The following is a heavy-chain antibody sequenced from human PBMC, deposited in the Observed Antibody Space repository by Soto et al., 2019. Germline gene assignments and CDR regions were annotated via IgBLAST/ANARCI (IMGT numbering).Heavy chain of an antibody. V-gene: IGHV3-15*01. CDR3: STDGSNGGRAAAVYFDY. D-gene: IGHD6-13*01. CDR1: GFTFSNAW. Sequence: GGSLRLSCAASGFTFSNAWMSWVRQAPGKGLEWVGRIKSKTDGGTTDYAAPVKGRFTISRDDSKNTLYLQMNSLKTEDTAVYYCSTDGSNGGRAAAVYFDYWGQGTLVTVSS. J-gene: IGHJ4*02. CDR2: IKSKTDGGTT.